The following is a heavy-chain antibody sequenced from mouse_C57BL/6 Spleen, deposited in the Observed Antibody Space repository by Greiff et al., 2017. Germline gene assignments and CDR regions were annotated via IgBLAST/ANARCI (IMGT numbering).Heavy chain of an antibody. CDR1: GYTFTDYN. V-gene: IGHV1-22*01. J-gene: IGHJ1*03. CDR2: INPNNGGT. Sequence: VQLQQSGPELVKPGASVKMSCKASGYTFTDYNMHWVKQSHGKSLEWIGYINPNNGGTSYNQKFKGKATLTVNKSSSTAYMELRSLTSEDSAVYYCAREVAYYGSSYGYFDVWGTGTTGTVSS. D-gene: IGHD1-1*01. CDR3: AREVAYYGSSYGYFDV.